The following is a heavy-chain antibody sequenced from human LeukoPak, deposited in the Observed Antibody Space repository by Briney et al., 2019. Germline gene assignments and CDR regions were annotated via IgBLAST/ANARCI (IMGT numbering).Heavy chain of an antibody. Sequence: GRSLRLSCAASGFTFSSYAMHWVRQAPGKGLEWVAVISYDGSNKYYADSVKGRFTISRDNSKNTLYLQMNSVRAEDTAVYYCATIWFGESPGDYWGQGTLVTVSS. CDR1: GFTFSSYA. V-gene: IGHV3-30*04. J-gene: IGHJ4*02. D-gene: IGHD3-10*01. CDR3: ATIWFGESPGDY. CDR2: ISYDGSNK.